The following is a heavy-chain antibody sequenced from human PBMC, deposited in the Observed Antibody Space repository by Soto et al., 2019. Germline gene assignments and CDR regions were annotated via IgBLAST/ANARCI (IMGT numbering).Heavy chain of an antibody. Sequence: HGGSLRLSFAASEFPFSNFCMSWVRPAPGKGLEWVANIKEDGSEKYYVAAVKGRFTISRDSAKNSLYLQMDSLRAEDTAVYYCARLRKGGFCDYWGQGSLVTVST. CDR3: ARLRKGGFCDY. J-gene: IGHJ4*02. CDR2: IKEDGSEK. D-gene: IGHD1-26*01. V-gene: IGHV3-7*03. CDR1: EFPFSNFC.